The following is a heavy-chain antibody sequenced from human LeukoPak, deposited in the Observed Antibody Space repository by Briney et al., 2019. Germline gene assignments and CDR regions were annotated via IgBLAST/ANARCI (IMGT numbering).Heavy chain of an antibody. CDR1: GGSISSYY. Sequence: SETLSLTCTVSGGSISSYYWSWIRQPPGKGLEWIGYIYYSGSTNYNPSLKSRVTISVDTSKNQFSLKLSSVTAADTAVYYCARGRVVGALDAFDIWGQGTMVTVSP. V-gene: IGHV4-59*01. CDR2: IYYSGST. CDR3: ARGRVVGALDAFDI. D-gene: IGHD1-26*01. J-gene: IGHJ3*02.